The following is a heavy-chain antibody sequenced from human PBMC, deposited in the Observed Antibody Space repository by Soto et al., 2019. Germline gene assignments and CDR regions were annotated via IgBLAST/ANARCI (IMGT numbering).Heavy chain of an antibody. CDR3: ARDAGIAAAGRYNWFDP. V-gene: IGHV1-69*13. CDR1: GGTFSSYA. D-gene: IGHD6-13*01. Sequence: AASVKVSCKASGGTFSSYAISWVRQAPGQGLEWMGGIIPIFGTANYAQKFQGRVTITADESTSTAYMELSSLRSEDTAVYYCARDAGIAAAGRYNWFDPWGQGTLVTVSS. CDR2: IIPIFGTA. J-gene: IGHJ5*02.